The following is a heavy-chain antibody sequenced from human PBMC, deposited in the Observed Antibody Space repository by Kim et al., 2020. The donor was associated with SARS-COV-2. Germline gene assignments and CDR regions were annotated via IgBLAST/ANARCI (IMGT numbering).Heavy chain of an antibody. CDR3: ASGPIRSSWYFDY. Sequence: YAQKCQGRVTITADESTSTAYMELSSLRSEDTAVYYCASGPIRSSWYFDYWGQGTLVTVSS. J-gene: IGHJ4*02. V-gene: IGHV1-69*01. D-gene: IGHD6-13*01.